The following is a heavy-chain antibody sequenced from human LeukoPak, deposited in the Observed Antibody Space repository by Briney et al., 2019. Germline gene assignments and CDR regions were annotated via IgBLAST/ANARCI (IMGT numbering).Heavy chain of an antibody. J-gene: IGHJ4*02. V-gene: IGHV3-21*01. D-gene: IGHD3-22*01. Sequence: PGGSLRLSCAASGFTFSSYTMNWVRQAPGKGLEWVSSITSSSSYIYYADSVKGRFTISRDNVKNSLYLRMNSLRAEDTAVYYCARHVVAVGFDYWGQGTLVTVSS. CDR3: ARHVVAVGFDY. CDR2: ITSSSSYI. CDR1: GFTFSSYT.